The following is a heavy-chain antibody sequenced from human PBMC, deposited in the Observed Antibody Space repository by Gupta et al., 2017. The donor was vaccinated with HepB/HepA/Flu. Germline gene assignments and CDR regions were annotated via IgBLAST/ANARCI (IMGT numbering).Heavy chain of an antibody. Sequence: EVQLLESGGGLVQPGGSLRLSCAASGFTFSSYAMSWVRQAPGKGLEWVSAISGSGGSTYYADSVKGRFTISRDNSKNTLYLQMNSLRAEDTAVYYCAKGPRGVYDFWSGFPVDPWGQGTLVTVSS. V-gene: IGHV3-23*01. D-gene: IGHD3-3*01. J-gene: IGHJ5*02. CDR3: AKGPRGVYDFWSGFPVDP. CDR2: ISGSGGST. CDR1: GFTFSSYA.